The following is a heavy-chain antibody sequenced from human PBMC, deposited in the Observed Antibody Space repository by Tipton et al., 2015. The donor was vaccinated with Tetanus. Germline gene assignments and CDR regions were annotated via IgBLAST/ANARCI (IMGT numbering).Heavy chain of an antibody. CDR3: AEGRRFCSSNSCHEYYFDS. V-gene: IGHV4-39*02. Sequence: TLSLTCSLSGGSISNSEYYWAWIRQPPGKGLEWIGSVFDSGTSYYNPSLKSRVPISVDTAKNHFSLRLSSVTAAETAVYYCAEGRRFCSSNSCHEYYFDSWGRGTLVTVSS. J-gene: IGHJ4*02. CDR2: VFDSGTS. D-gene: IGHD2-2*01. CDR1: GGSISNSEYY.